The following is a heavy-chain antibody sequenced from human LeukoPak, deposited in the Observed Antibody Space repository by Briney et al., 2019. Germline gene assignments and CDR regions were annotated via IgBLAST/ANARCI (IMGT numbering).Heavy chain of an antibody. Sequence: GTLRLSCAASGFTFSSYWMGWVRQAPGKGLEWVANIKQDGGEIYYLDSVKGRFTISRDNAKNSLDLQLSSLRAEDTALYYCARLLEPATGYYMDVWGKGTTVTISS. D-gene: IGHD5-24*01. CDR3: ARLLEPATGYYMDV. CDR1: GFTFSSYW. V-gene: IGHV3-7*01. CDR2: IKQDGGEI. J-gene: IGHJ6*03.